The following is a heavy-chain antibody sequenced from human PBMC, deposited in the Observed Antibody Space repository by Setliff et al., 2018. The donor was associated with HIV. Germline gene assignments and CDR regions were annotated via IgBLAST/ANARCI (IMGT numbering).Heavy chain of an antibody. J-gene: IGHJ6*03. CDR2: MNPDSRNT. CDR3: ARARTDYYDRRRRSHYYIDV. D-gene: IGHD3-22*01. V-gene: IGHV1-8*02. Sequence: GASVKVSCKPSGYTFSNYDINWVRQAAGRGLEWMGWMNPDSRNTGYAQRFEGRVTLTWDTSISTAYLELNHLKSDDTAVYYCARARTDYYDRRRRSHYYIDVWARGATVTVS. CDR1: GYTFSNYD.